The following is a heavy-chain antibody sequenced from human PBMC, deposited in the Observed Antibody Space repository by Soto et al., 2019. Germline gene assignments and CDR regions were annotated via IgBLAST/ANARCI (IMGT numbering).Heavy chain of an antibody. V-gene: IGHV3-23*01. CDR1: GFTFSNYA. CDR2: IGDSGART. D-gene: IGHD4-17*01. J-gene: IGHJ4*02. CDR3: TKGDYAEGIPFFDS. Sequence: GGSLRLSCTASGFTFSNYAMSWVRQAPGKGLEWVSGIGDSGARTYYADSVKGRFTISRDNSKNTLFLQMNSLRAEDTAIYYCTKGDYAEGIPFFDSWGQGTLVTVSS.